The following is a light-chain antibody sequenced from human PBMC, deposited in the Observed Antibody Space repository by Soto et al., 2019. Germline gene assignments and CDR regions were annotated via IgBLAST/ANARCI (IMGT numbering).Light chain of an antibody. V-gene: IGLV1-40*01. CDR3: QSYDSSLSEV. Sequence: VLTQPPSVSGAPGQRVTISCTGSSSNIGAGYDVHWYQQLPGTAPKLLIYGNSNRPSVVPDRFSGSKSGTSASLAITGLQAEDEADYYCQSYDSSLSEVFGTGTKVTVL. CDR2: GNS. CDR1: SSNIGAGYD. J-gene: IGLJ1*01.